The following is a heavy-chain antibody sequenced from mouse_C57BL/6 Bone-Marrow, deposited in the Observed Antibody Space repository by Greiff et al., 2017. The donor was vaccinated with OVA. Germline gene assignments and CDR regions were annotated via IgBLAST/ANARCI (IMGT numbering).Heavy chain of an antibody. CDR3: TTAYYGSSDWYFDG. Sequence: VQLQQSGAELVRPGASVKLSCTASGFNIKDDYMHWVKQRPEQGLEWIGWIDPENGDTEYASKFQGKATITADTSSNTAYLQLSSLTSEDTAVYYCTTAYYGSSDWYFDGWGTGATVTVSS. D-gene: IGHD1-1*01. J-gene: IGHJ1*03. V-gene: IGHV14-4*01. CDR1: GFNIKDDY. CDR2: IDPENGDT.